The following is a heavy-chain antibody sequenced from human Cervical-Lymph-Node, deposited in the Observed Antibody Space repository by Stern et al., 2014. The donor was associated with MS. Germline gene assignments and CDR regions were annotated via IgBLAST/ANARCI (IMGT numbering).Heavy chain of an antibody. CDR3: ARGSGDNWFGP. Sequence: QVQLVQSGAEVKKPGSSVKVSCKASGGISWVRQAPGEGLEWVGGVMPFVGISNYAQKFQGRVTITADTSTNTTYLHLSRLTSADTAVYYCARGSGDNWFGPWGQGTLVTVSS. J-gene: IGHJ5*02. CDR1: GG. CDR2: VMPFVGIS. D-gene: IGHD3-10*01. V-gene: IGHV1-69*17.